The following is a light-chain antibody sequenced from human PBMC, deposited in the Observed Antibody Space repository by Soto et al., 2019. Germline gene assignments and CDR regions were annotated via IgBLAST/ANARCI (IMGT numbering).Light chain of an antibody. J-gene: IGKJ4*01. CDR2: GIS. Sequence: EIVMTQSPATLSVSPGERATLSCRASQSVGSSLAWYQQKPGQAPRLLICGISTRVTGLRGRFSGSVFGTEFTLSISRLQSEDLAVYYCQQYNHWPLTFGGGT. CDR1: QSVGSS. V-gene: IGKV3-15*01. CDR3: QQYNHWPLT.